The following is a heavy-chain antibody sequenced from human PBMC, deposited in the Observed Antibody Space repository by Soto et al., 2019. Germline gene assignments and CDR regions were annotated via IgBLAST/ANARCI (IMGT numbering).Heavy chain of an antibody. J-gene: IGHJ4*02. CDR3: ARRMRGASGNFDY. Sequence: SETLSLTCTFSGCSINNYYWSWIRQPPGKGLEWIGYIYYSGNTYYNPSLKSRVAISVDTSKNQFSLTLNSVIAADTAVYYCARRMRGASGNFDYWGEGTLVTVSS. CDR2: IYYSGNT. V-gene: IGHV4-59*01. CDR1: GCSINNYY. D-gene: IGHD6-13*01.